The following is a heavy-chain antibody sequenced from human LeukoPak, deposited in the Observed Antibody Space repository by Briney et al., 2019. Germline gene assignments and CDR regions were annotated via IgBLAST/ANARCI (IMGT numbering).Heavy chain of an antibody. Sequence: SETLSLTCAASGATVSSHYLNWVRQSPGKGLEWIGHIYHSGTTKYNPSLKSRVTISVDTPKSQFSLKLKSVTAADTAIYYCCGVADYSDREYWRRGTLVSVSS. J-gene: IGHJ4*02. CDR1: GATVSSHY. CDR2: IYHSGTT. CDR3: CGVADYSDREY. V-gene: IGHV4-59*02. D-gene: IGHD4/OR15-4a*01.